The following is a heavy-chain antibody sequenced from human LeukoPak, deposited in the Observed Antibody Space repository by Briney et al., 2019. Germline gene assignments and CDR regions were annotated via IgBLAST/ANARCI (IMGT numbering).Heavy chain of an antibody. Sequence: PGGSLRLSCAVSGASISSGNYYSWVRQSPGKGLEWIAEIQHTGRTFYNPSLRSRVTMSADISKNQVSVRLTSLTAADTAVYYCARAASYNLDYWGQGILVTVSS. CDR1: GASISSGNY. CDR3: ARAASYNLDY. J-gene: IGHJ4*02. CDR2: IQHTGRT. V-gene: IGHV4-4*02. D-gene: IGHD1-1*01.